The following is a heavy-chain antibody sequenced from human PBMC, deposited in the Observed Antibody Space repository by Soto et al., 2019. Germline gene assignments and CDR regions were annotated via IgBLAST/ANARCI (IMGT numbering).Heavy chain of an antibody. V-gene: IGHV1-46*01. CDR1: GFTFTSYF. CDR2: INPSGGST. D-gene: IGHD3-10*01. Sequence: GASVKVSCKASGFTFTSYFMHWVRQAPGQRLEWMGIINPSGGSTNYAQKFQGWVTMTRDTSISTAYMELRSLRSDDTAIYYCTREGSAPYYYYGMDAWGQGTTVTVSS. CDR3: TREGSAPYYYYGMDA. J-gene: IGHJ6*02.